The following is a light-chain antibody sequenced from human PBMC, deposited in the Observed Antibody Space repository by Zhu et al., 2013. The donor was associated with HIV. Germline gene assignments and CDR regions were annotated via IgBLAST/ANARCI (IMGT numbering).Light chain of an antibody. J-gene: IGKJ4*01. CDR2: DAS. Sequence: EIVLTQSPGTLSLSPGERATLSCRASQSVSNNYLAWHQQKPGQAPRLVIYDASRRATGIPARFSGSGSGTDFTLSITRLEPEDLAVYYCQQYGSSPLTFGGGTTLELK. V-gene: IGKV3-20*01. CDR3: QQYGSSPLT. CDR1: QSVSNNY.